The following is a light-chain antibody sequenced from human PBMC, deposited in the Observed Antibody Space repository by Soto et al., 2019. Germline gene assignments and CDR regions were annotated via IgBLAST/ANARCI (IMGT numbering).Light chain of an antibody. J-gene: IGKJ1*01. CDR2: GAS. CDR1: QSVSNNY. Sequence: EVVLTQSPGTLSLSPRERATLSCRASQSVSNNYLAWYQHKPGQAPRLLIYGASNRAPGIPDRFSGSGSGPDVTLTISRLEPEDFAVYYCQQYGASPRTFGQGTLLEVK. V-gene: IGKV3-20*01. CDR3: QQYGASPRT.